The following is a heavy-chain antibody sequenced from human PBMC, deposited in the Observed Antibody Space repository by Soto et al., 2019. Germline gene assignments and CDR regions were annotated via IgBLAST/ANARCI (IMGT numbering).Heavy chain of an antibody. V-gene: IGHV3-23*01. CDR1: GFTFSSYA. Sequence: GGSLRVSCAASGFTFSSYAMSWVRQAQGKGLEWVSGISGSGGSTYYADSVKGRFTISRDNSKNTLYLQMNSLRAEDTAVYYCGKAANTKIAPRTFDPWGQGTLVTVSS. D-gene: IGHD6-6*01. J-gene: IGHJ5*02. CDR3: GKAANTKIAPRTFDP. CDR2: ISGSGGST.